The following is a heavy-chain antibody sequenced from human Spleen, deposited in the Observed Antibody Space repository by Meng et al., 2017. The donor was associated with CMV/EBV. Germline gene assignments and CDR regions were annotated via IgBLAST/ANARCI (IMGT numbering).Heavy chain of an antibody. J-gene: IGHJ6*02. CDR1: RFTFSDYY. CDR2: ISSSGSTI. D-gene: IGHD3-3*01. V-gene: IGHV3-11*04. Sequence: GGSLRLSCAASRFTFSDYYMSWIRQAPGKGLEWVSYISSSGSTIYYADSVKGRFTISRDNAKNSLYLQMNSLRAEDTAVYYCARGENYDFWSGPWYGMDVWGQGTTVTVSS. CDR3: ARGENYDFWSGPWYGMDV.